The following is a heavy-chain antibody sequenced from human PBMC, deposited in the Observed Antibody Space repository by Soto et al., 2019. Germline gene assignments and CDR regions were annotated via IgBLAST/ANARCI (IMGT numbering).Heavy chain of an antibody. V-gene: IGHV3-21*01. CDR2: ISSSSSYI. J-gene: IGHJ6*02. Sequence: EVQLVESGGGLVKPGGSLRLSCAASGFTFSNYNMNWVRQAPGKGLEWVSFISSSSSYIYDADSVKGRFTISRDNAKNSLYMQMNSLRAEDTAVYYCGRGGGYCSSTSCYDYGMDVWGQGTTVTVSS. CDR1: GFTFSNYN. CDR3: GRGGGYCSSTSCYDYGMDV. D-gene: IGHD2-2*01.